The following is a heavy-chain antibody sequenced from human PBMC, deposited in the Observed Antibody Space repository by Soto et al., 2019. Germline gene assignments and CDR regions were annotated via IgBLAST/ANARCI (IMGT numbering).Heavy chain of an antibody. CDR3: AREGYYYFISSPWARGSAFDI. Sequence: LRLSCAASGFTVSSNYMSWVRQAPGKGLEWVSVIYSGGSTYYADSVKGRFTISRDNSKNTLYLQMNSLRAEDTAVYYCAREGYYYFISSPWARGSAFDIWGQGTILTV. D-gene: IGHD3-3*01. J-gene: IGHJ3*02. CDR1: GFTVSSNY. V-gene: IGHV3-53*01. CDR2: IYSGGST.